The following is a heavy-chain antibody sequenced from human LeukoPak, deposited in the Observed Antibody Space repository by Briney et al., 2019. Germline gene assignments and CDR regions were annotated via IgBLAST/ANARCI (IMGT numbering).Heavy chain of an antibody. D-gene: IGHD2-2*01. V-gene: IGHV4-34*01. Sequence: GSLRLSCAASGFTFSSYWMSWVRQPPGKGLEWIGEINHSGSTNYNPSLKSRVTISVDTSKNQFSLKLSSVTAADTAVYYCARGRVVPAAISYYYYGMDVWGQGTTVTVSS. CDR3: ARGRVVPAAISYYYYGMDV. CDR2: INHSGST. J-gene: IGHJ6*02. CDR1: GFTFSSYW.